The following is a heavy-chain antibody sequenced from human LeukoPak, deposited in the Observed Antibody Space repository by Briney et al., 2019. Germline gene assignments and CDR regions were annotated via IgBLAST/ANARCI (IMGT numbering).Heavy chain of an antibody. CDR3: ASGGGVCNLFIDW. Sequence: GGSLRLSSAAPQFTPYTPSMNCGRQAPGKGLEWVSSISSTSTSIYYADSVKGRFTISRDNAKNPLFLQMNSLSADDRAVYCCASGGGVCNLFIDWWGQGTLVTVSS. CDR1: QFTPYTPS. V-gene: IGHV3-21*01. CDR2: ISSTSTSI. J-gene: IGHJ4*02. D-gene: IGHD3-16*01.